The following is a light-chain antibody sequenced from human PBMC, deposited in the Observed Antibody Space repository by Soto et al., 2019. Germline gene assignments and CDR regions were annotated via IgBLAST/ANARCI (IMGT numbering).Light chain of an antibody. Sequence: GGYNYVSWYQQFPGKVPKLLIYNVSNRPSGVPNRFSGSKSGNTASLTISGLQAEDEADYFCTSSTSGSLYVFGTGTKVTVL. CDR3: TSSTSGSLYV. V-gene: IGLV2-14*01. CDR1: GGYNY. CDR2: NVS. J-gene: IGLJ1*01.